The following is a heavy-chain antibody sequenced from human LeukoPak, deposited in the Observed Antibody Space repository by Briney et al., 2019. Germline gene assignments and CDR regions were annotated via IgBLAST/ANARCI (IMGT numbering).Heavy chain of an antibody. CDR3: ITLILHRGVGGGF. D-gene: IGHD3-10*01. V-gene: IGHV3-15*01. J-gene: IGHJ4*02. CDR1: GFIFRNAW. Sequence: GGSLRLSCEASGFIFRNAWLIWVRQVPGKGPEWVGRVKSSDDGGTIDYAAPVKGRFAISRDDSRDTLSLQMNSLTTEDTAVYYCITLILHRGVGGGFWGQGSLVTVSS. CDR2: VKSSDDGGTI.